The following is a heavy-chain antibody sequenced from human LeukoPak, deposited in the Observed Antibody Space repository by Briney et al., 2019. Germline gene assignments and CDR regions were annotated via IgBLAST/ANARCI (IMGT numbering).Heavy chain of an antibody. Sequence: GGSLRLSCSASGFTFSSYSLHWVRQAPGKGLEYVSDISNNGISTYYADSVTGRFTISRDNSKNTLYLQMGRLRADDTAIYYCVKDGSCYYHSGIYSYWGQGTLVTVSS. D-gene: IGHD3-10*01. CDR3: VKDGSCYYHSGIYSY. J-gene: IGHJ4*02. V-gene: IGHV3-64D*08. CDR2: ISNNGIST. CDR1: GFTFSSYS.